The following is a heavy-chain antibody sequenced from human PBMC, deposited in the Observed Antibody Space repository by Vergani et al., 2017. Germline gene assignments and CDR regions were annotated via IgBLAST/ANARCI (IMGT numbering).Heavy chain of an antibody. V-gene: IGHV4-59*01. D-gene: IGHD2-21*02. CDR2: IYYSGST. CDR3: ARNPYCGGDCYSDAFDI. Sequence: QVQPQESGPGLVKPSETLSPTRTVSGGPISSYHWSWIRQPPGKGLEWIGYIYYSGSTNYNPSLKSRVTISVDTSKNQFSLKLSSMTAADTAVYYCARNPYCGGDCYSDAFDIWGQGTMVTVSS. CDR1: GGPISSYH. J-gene: IGHJ3*02.